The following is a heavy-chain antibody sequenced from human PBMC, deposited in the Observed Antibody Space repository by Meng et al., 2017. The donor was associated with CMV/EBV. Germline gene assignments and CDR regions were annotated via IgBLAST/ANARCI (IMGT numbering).Heavy chain of an antibody. J-gene: IGHJ6*02. Sequence: ASVKVSCKASGYTFTGYYMHWVRQAPGQGLEWMGWINPNSGGTNYAQKFQGRVTMTRDTSISTAYMELSRLRSDDTAVYYCARESTYCSSTSCYYYYGMDVWGQGTTVTVSS. CDR3: ARESTYCSSTSCYYYYGMDV. CDR1: GYTFTGYY. D-gene: IGHD2-2*01. V-gene: IGHV1-2*02. CDR2: INPNSGGT.